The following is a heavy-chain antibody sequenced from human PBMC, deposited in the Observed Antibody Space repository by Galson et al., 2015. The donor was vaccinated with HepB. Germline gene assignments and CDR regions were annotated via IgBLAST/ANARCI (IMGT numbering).Heavy chain of an antibody. D-gene: IGHD3-22*01. Sequence: SVKVSCKASGYTFTSYSLHWLRQAPGQRPEWMGWINPANGRTRHSLTFQGRLSISRDTSASTVYLELSSLRSEDTALYYCARAGRDTTGFFFYFDFWGPGTLV. CDR3: ARAGRDTTGFFFYFDF. CDR1: GYTFTSYS. V-gene: IGHV1-3*01. J-gene: IGHJ4*02. CDR2: INPANGRT.